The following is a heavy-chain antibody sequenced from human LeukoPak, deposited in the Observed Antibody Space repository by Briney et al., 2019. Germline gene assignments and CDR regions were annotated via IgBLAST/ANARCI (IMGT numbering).Heavy chain of an antibody. CDR2: IKQDGSRR. CDR3: ARRGGSSSRRSPIDY. V-gene: IGHV3-7*01. Sequence: GGSLRLSCTASGFTFSDYWMAWVRQAPGKGPEWVANIKQDGSRRYYVDSVRGRFTISRDNAKNSLFLQMSGLRAEDTAVYYCARRGGSSSRRSPIDYWGQGTLVTVSS. J-gene: IGHJ4*02. CDR1: GFTFSDYW. D-gene: IGHD6-6*01.